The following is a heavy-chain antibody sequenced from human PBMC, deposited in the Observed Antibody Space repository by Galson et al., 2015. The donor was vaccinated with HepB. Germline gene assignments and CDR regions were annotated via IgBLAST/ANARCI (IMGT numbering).Heavy chain of an antibody. D-gene: IGHD2-2*01. CDR3: AKLMKRCSSTSCPSAFSSTTFDY. Sequence: SLRLSCAASGFTFSSYAMSWVRQAPGKGLEWVSAISGSGGSTYYADSVKGRFTISRDNSKNTLYLQMNSLRAEDTAVYYCAKLMKRCSSTSCPSAFSSTTFDYWGQGTLVTVSS. CDR1: GFTFSSYA. CDR2: ISGSGGST. J-gene: IGHJ4*02. V-gene: IGHV3-23*01.